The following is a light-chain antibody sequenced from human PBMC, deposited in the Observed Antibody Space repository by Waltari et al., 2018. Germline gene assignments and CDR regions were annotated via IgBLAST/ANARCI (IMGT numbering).Light chain of an antibody. CDR1: QRLSSY. V-gene: IGKV3-11*01. J-gene: IGKJ1*01. CDR2: DAS. CDR3: QQRDSWWT. Sequence: EIVLTQSPATLSFSPAERATLPCRASQRLSSYLSWYQQKPGQAPRLLIYDASNRATGIPARFSGGGSGTDFTLTISSLEPEDFAVYYCQQRDSWWTFGQGTKVEIK.